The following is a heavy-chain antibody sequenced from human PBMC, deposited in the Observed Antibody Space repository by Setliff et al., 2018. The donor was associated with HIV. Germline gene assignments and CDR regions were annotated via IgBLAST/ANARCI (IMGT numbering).Heavy chain of an antibody. CDR3: ARGLPDVRNGYDYGDWYFDL. V-gene: IGHV4-34*01. Sequence: PSETLSLTCAVYGGSFSGSSWSWIRQPPGRGLEWIGETSHSGTANYNPSLKSRVTLSLDTAKNRFSLNLKSVTDAETAVYFCARGLPDVRNGYDYGDWYFDLWGRGTLVTAPQ. CDR1: GGSFSGSS. CDR2: TSHSGTA. J-gene: IGHJ2*01. D-gene: IGHD4-17*01.